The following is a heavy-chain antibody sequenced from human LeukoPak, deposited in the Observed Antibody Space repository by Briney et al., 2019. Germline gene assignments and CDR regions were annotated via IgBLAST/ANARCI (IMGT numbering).Heavy chain of an antibody. CDR2: IYHSGST. V-gene: IGHV4-38-2*02. CDR3: ARDHKVGWLQLRGFWFDP. D-gene: IGHD5-24*01. Sequence: PSETLSLTCTVSGYSISSGYYWGWIRQPPGKGLEWIGSIYHSGSTYYNPSLKSRVTISVDTSKNQFSLKLSSVTAADTAVYYCARDHKVGWLQLRGFWFDPWGQGTLVNVSS. CDR1: GYSISSGYY. J-gene: IGHJ5*02.